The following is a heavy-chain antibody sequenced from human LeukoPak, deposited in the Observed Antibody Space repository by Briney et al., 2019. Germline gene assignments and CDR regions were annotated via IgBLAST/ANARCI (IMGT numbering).Heavy chain of an antibody. D-gene: IGHD5-24*01. V-gene: IGHV1-69*05. Sequence: GASVKVSCKASGYTFTSYDINWVRQATGQGLEWMGGIIPIFGTANYAQKFQGSVTITTDESTSTAYMELSSLRSEDTAVYYCARGGGDGYNWVYWGQGTLVTVSS. CDR3: ARGGGDGYNWVY. CDR2: IIPIFGTA. CDR1: GYTFTSYD. J-gene: IGHJ4*02.